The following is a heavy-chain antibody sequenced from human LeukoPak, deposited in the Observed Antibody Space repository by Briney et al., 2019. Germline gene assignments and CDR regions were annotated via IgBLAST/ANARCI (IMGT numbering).Heavy chain of an antibody. J-gene: IGHJ3*02. CDR3: ARISGYDSFGPDAFDI. CDR2: IYHSGST. V-gene: IGHV4-4*02. D-gene: IGHD5-12*01. CDR1: GGSISSSNW. Sequence: PSETLSLTCAVSGGSISSSNWWSWVRQPPGKGLEWIGEIYHSGSTNYNPSLKSRVTISVDKSKNQFSLKLSSVTAADTAVYYCARISGYDSFGPDAFDIWGQGTMVTVSS.